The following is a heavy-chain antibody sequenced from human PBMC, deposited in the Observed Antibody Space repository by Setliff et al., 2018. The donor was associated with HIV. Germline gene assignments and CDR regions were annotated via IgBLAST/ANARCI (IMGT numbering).Heavy chain of an antibody. V-gene: IGHV1-3*04. CDR2: INTGNGNT. CDR1: GYTFNSYA. J-gene: IGHJ3*02. CDR3: WFGEPVGPFDI. Sequence: ASVKVSCKASGYTFNSYAMHWVRQAPGQRPEWMGWINTGNGNTRHSQKFHGRVTMTDDTSTDTAYMELSSLRSEDTAVYFCWFGEPVGPFDIWGQGTRVTVSS. D-gene: IGHD3-10*01.